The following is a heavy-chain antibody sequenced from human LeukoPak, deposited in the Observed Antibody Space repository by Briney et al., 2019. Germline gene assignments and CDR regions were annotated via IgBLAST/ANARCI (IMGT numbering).Heavy chain of an antibody. CDR1: GFTFSSYS. CDR2: ISSSSSYI. V-gene: IGHV3-21*01. J-gene: IGHJ4*02. Sequence: PGGSLRLSCAASGFTFSSYSMNWVRQAPGKGLEWVSSISSSSSYIYYADSVKGRFTISRDNAKNSLYLQMNSLRAEGTAVYYCAGYYYDSSGYYPGSWGQGTLVTVSS. D-gene: IGHD3-22*01. CDR3: AGYYYDSSGYYPGS.